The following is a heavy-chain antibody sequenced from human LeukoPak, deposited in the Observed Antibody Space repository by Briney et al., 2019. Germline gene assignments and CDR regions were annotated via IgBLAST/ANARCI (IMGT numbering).Heavy chain of an antibody. CDR2: MNPDSGNT. D-gene: IGHD6-13*01. Sequence: ASVKVSCKASGHTFTSYDINWVRQATGQGLEWMGWMNPDSGNTGYAQKFQGRVTMTRNPSISTAYMELSSLTSEDTAVYYCARRIAAAGVGIVYWGQGTLVAVSS. V-gene: IGHV1-8*01. J-gene: IGHJ4*02. CDR3: ARRIAAAGVGIVY. CDR1: GHTFTSYD.